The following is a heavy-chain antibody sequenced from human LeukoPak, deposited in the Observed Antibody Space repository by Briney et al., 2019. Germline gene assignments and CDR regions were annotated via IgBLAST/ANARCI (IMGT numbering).Heavy chain of an antibody. J-gene: IGHJ6*02. Sequence: GGSLRLSCVASGFTFSNYAMTWVRQAPGEGLEWVSVVNGQGDTTFYADSVKGRLTISRDNSKNTVYLQLNSLLAEDTAVYFCAKGLYSWNSGMDVWGQGTTVTVSS. CDR1: GFTFSNYA. CDR2: VNGQGDTT. V-gene: IGHV3-23*01. D-gene: IGHD1-1*01. CDR3: AKGLYSWNSGMDV.